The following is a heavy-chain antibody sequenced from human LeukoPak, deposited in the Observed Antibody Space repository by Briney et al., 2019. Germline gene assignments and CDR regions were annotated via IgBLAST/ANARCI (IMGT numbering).Heavy chain of an antibody. Sequence: PGGSLRLSCAASGFTFSSYGMHWVRQAPGKGVEWVVVISYDGSNKYYADCVKGRFTISRDNSKNTLYLQMNSLRAEDTAVYYCAKCLMHYDFWSGSPHGMDVWGQGTTVTVSS. CDR3: AKCLMHYDFWSGSPHGMDV. V-gene: IGHV3-30*18. CDR1: GFTFSSYG. J-gene: IGHJ6*02. CDR2: ISYDGSNK. D-gene: IGHD3-3*01.